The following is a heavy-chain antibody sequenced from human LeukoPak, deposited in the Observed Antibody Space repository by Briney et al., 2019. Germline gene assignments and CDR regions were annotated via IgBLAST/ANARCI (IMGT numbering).Heavy chain of an antibody. Sequence: PGGSLRLSCAASGFTFSSYMMNWVRQAPGKGLEWVSYISSSGTMYYTDSVKGRFTISRDNAKNSLYLQMNSLRAEDTAVYYCAGGQWFGDLLFGWGQGTLVTVSS. J-gene: IGHJ4*02. CDR2: ISSSGTM. CDR3: AGGQWFGDLLFG. D-gene: IGHD3-10*01. V-gene: IGHV3-48*01. CDR1: GFTFSSYM.